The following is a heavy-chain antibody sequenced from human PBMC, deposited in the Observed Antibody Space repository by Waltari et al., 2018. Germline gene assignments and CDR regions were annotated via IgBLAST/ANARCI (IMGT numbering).Heavy chain of an antibody. CDR1: GGSFSGYY. CDR3: ASRSGFVPLLLSLDY. Sequence: QVQLQQWGAGLLKPSETLSLTCAVYGGSFSGYYWSWIRQPPGKGLEWNGEINRSVRTSYIPSLKSRVTISVDPSKHQFSLNLRSVTAADTAVYYCASRSGFVPLLLSLDYWGQGTLVTVSS. CDR2: INRSVRT. D-gene: IGHD6-19*01. V-gene: IGHV4-34*01. J-gene: IGHJ4*02.